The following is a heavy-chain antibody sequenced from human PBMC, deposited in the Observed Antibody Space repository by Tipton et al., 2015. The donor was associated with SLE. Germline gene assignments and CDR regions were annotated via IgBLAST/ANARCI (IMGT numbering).Heavy chain of an antibody. V-gene: IGHV1-18*01. CDR1: GYTFISYG. J-gene: IGHJ4*02. Sequence: QLVQSGAEVKKPGASVKGSCKASGYTFISYGISWVRQAPGQGLEWMGWISAYNGNTNYAQKLQGRVTMTTDTSTSTAYMELRSLRSDDTAVYYGALGYSSSWPPGEFDYWGQGTLVTVSS. D-gene: IGHD6-13*01. CDR2: ISAYNGNT. CDR3: ALGYSSSWPPGEFDY.